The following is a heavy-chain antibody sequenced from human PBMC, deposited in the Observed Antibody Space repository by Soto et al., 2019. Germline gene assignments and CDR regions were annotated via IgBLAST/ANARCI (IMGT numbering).Heavy chain of an antibody. CDR3: ARNLVLYSGYDYYYYYGMYV. CDR1: GYTFTSYA. V-gene: IGHV1-3*01. Sequence: ASVKVSCKASGYTFTSYAMHWVRQAPGQRLEWMGWINAGNGNTKYSQKFQGRVTITRDTSASTAYMELSSLRSEDTAVYYCARNLVLYSGYDYYYYYGMYVWGQGTTVTVSS. CDR2: INAGNGNT. D-gene: IGHD5-12*01. J-gene: IGHJ6*02.